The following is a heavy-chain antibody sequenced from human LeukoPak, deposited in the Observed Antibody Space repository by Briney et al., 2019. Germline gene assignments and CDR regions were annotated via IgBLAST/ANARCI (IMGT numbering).Heavy chain of an antibody. D-gene: IGHD3-22*01. J-gene: IGHJ5*02. CDR2: FYHSERT. CDR3: AKDQPFFYFDSGSSHPYNRFDP. Sequence: SSETLSLTCAVSGYSISSGYHWGWIRQPPGKGLEWIGSFYHSERTYYNPSLKSRVTISVDASKNQFSLKLTSVTAADTAVYFCAKDQPFFYFDSGSSHPYNRFDPWGQGTLVTVSP. CDR1: GYSISSGYH. V-gene: IGHV4-38-2*02.